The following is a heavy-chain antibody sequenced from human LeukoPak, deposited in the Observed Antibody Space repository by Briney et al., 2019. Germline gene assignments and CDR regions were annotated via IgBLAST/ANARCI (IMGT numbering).Heavy chain of an antibody. J-gene: IGHJ4*02. CDR2: IYYSKNT. Sequence: PSETLSLTCGVSGGSISSTNWWSWVRQPPGQGLEWIGSIYYSKNTYYNPSLKSRVTISADTSKNQFSLTLGSVSATDTAVYYCVSPRGFSYGYFDYWGQGTLVTVSS. V-gene: IGHV4-4*02. D-gene: IGHD5-18*01. CDR3: VSPRGFSYGYFDY. CDR1: GGSISSTNW.